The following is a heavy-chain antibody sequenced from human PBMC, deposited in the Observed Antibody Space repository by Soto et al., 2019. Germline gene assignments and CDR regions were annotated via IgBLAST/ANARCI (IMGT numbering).Heavy chain of an antibody. CDR3: ARDLACSSTSRLPGVGYYYYYGMDV. J-gene: IGHJ6*02. CDR2: INPNSGGT. CDR1: GYTFTGYY. V-gene: IGHV1-2*04. Sequence: ASVKVSCKASGYTFTGYYMHWVRQAPGQGLEWMGWINPNSGGTNYAQKFQGWVTMTRDTSISTAYMELSRLRSDDTAVYYCARDLACSSTSRLPGVGYYYYYGMDVWGQGTTVTVSS. D-gene: IGHD2-2*01.